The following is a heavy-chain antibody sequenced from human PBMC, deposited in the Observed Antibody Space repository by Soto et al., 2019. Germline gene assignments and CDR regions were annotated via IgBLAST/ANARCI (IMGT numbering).Heavy chain of an antibody. J-gene: IGHJ6*02. V-gene: IGHV1-69*13. CDR2: IIPIFGTA. CDR3: AGVAATVIYYYYGMDV. Sequence: SVKVSCKASGGTFSSYAISWVLQAPGQGLEWMGGIIPIFGTANYAQKFQGRVTITADESTSTAYMELSSLRSEDTAVYYCAGVAATVIYYYYGMDVWGQGTTVTVSS. D-gene: IGHD2-15*01. CDR1: GGTFSSYA.